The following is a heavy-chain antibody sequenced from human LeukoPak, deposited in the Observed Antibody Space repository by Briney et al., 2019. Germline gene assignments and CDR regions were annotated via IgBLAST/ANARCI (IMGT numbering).Heavy chain of an antibody. CDR3: ARVKGSNWFDP. V-gene: IGHV4-59*01. CDR1: GVSISVYY. Sequence: SETLSLTCTVSGVSISVYYWSWIRQPPGKGLEWIGYIYNSESTYYNPSLKSRVTISLDTSKNQFSLRLNSVTAADTAVYYCARVKGSNWFDPWGQGTLVTVSS. J-gene: IGHJ5*02. CDR2: IYNSEST. D-gene: IGHD6-6*01.